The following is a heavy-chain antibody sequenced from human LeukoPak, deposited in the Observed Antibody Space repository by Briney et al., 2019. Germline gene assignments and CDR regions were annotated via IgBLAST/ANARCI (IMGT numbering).Heavy chain of an antibody. CDR3: ARGSNWNYQWDPFDP. CDR1: GGSISSYY. J-gene: IGHJ5*02. D-gene: IGHD1-7*01. V-gene: IGHV4-59*01. CDR2: IYYSGST. Sequence: PSETLSLTCTVSGGSISSYYWSWIRKPPGKGLEWIGYIYYSGSTNYNPSLKSRVTISVDTSKNQFSLKLSSVTAADTAVYYCARGSNWNYQWDPFDPWGQRTLVTVSS.